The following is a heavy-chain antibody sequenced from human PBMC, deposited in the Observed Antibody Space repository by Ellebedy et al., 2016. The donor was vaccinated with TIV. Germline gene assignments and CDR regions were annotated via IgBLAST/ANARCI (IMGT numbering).Heavy chain of an antibody. CDR1: GFTFSTYT. J-gene: IGHJ4*02. CDR3: ARENWYNDY. Sequence: PGGSLRLSCAASGFTFSTYTMSWVRQAPGKGLEWVGNINQDGSEKCYGDSVKGRITISRDNAKNSVYLQMNSLRAEETAVYYCARENWYNDYWGQGTLVTVSS. D-gene: IGHD1/OR15-1a*01. V-gene: IGHV3-7*04. CDR2: INQDGSEK.